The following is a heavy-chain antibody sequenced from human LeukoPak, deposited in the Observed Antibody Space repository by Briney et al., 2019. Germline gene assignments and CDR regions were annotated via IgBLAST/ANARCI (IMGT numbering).Heavy chain of an antibody. CDR3: ARGASTAHFDY. CDR1: GGSITNYY. D-gene: IGHD4-17*01. J-gene: IGHJ4*02. CDR2: IYSSGST. Sequence: SETLTLMCTVSGGSITNYYWSWIRQSAGKGLEWIGRIYSSGSTNYKPSLKSRVIISLDKSKNQFSLKLSSVTAADTAVYFCARGASTAHFDYWGPGALVTVST. V-gene: IGHV4-4*07.